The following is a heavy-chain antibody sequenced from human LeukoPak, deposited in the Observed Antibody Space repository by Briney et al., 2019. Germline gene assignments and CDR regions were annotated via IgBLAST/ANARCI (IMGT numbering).Heavy chain of an antibody. Sequence: GESLKISFKGSGYRFTSYWIGWVRPMPGKGAEWMGIIYPADSDTRYSPSFQGQVTISADKSISTAYLQWSSLKASDNAMYYCARHVGIAVVSDRYFDLWGRGTLVTVSS. J-gene: IGHJ2*01. CDR1: GYRFTSYW. CDR2: IYPADSDT. D-gene: IGHD3-22*01. CDR3: ARHVGIAVVSDRYFDL. V-gene: IGHV5-51*01.